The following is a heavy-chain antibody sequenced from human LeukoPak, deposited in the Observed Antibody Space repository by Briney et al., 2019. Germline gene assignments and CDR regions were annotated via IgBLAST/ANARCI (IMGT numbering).Heavy chain of an antibody. CDR1: GFTFSSYG. V-gene: IGHV3-30*02. J-gene: IGHJ4*02. CDR2: IWYGGSNK. CDR3: AKGKRAAMAYYFGY. D-gene: IGHD5-18*01. Sequence: GGSLRLSCAASGFTFSSYGMHWVRQAPGKGLEWVAVIWYGGSNKYYADSVKGRFTISRDNSKNTLYLQMNSLRAEDTAVYYCAKGKRAAMAYYFGYWGQGTLVTVSS.